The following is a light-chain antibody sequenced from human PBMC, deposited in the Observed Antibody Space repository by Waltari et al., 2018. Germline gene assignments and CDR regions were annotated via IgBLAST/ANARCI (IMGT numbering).Light chain of an antibody. CDR2: GAS. J-gene: IGKJ4*01. Sequence: EIVLTQSPGTLSLSPGERATLSCRASQTVRTTYLHWYQQKPGQAPTLLIHGASSRATGIPDRFSGSGSGTDFSLTISSLEPEDFAVYYCQQYDISPLTFGGGTKVEIK. V-gene: IGKV3-20*01. CDR1: QTVRTTY. CDR3: QQYDISPLT.